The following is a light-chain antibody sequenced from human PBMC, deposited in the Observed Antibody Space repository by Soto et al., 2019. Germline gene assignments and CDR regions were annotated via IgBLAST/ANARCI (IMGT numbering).Light chain of an antibody. J-gene: IGKJ5*01. CDR1: QSVAGRY. Sequence: EIVLTQSPGTLSLSPGERATLSCRASQSVAGRYLAWYQQKPGQALRLLIYDASSRATGIPDRFIGSGSGTDFTLTISRLEPEDFAVYYCQQFGTSPPITVGQGTRLEIK. CDR2: DAS. CDR3: QQFGTSPPIT. V-gene: IGKV3-20*01.